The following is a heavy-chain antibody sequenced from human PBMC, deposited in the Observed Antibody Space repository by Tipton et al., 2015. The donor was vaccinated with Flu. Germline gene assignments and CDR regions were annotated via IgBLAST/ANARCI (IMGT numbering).Heavy chain of an antibody. J-gene: IGHJ6*02. CDR2: ISYDGSNK. CDR3: AKDQGPGGRLYCSGGSCYSRVAYYYGMDV. D-gene: IGHD2-15*01. V-gene: IGHV3-30*18. Sequence: SLRLSCAASGFTFSSYGMHWVRQAPGKGLEWVAVISYDGSNKYYADSVKGRFTISRDNSKNTLYLQMNSLRAEDTAVYYCAKDQGPGGRLYCSGGSCYSRVAYYYGMDVWGQGTTVPVSS. CDR1: GFTFSSYG.